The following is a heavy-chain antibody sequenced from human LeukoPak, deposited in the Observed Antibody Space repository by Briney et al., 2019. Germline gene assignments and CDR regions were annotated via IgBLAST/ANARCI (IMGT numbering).Heavy chain of an antibody. J-gene: IGHJ5*02. V-gene: IGHV4-31*03. D-gene: IGHD2-2*02. CDR1: GGSISSGGYY. CDR3: AREGCSSTSCYSWFDP. Sequence: SETLSLTCTVSGGSISSGGYYWSWIRQHPGKGLEWIGYIYYSGSTYYNPSLKSRVTISVDTSKTQFSLKLSSVAAADTAVYYCAREGCSSTSCYSWFDPWGQGTLVTVSS. CDR2: IYYSGST.